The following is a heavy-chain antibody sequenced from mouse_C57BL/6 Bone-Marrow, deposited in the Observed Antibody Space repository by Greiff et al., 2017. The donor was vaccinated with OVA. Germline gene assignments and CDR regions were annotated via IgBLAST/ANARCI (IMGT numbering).Heavy chain of an antibody. V-gene: IGHV1-81*01. J-gene: IGHJ1*03. CDR3: ARYGYGSSYWYFDV. Sequence: VQLQESGAELARPGASVKLSCTASGYTFTSYGISWVKQRTGQGLEWIGEIYPRSGNIYYNAKFKGKATLTADKSSSTAYMELRSLTSEDSAVYFCARYGYGSSYWYFDVWGTGTTVTVSS. CDR1: GYTFTSYG. D-gene: IGHD1-1*01. CDR2: IYPRSGNI.